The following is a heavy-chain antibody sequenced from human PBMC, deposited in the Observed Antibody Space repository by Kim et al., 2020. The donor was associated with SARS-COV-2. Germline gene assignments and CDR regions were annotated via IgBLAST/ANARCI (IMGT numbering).Heavy chain of an antibody. J-gene: IGHJ6*02. D-gene: IGHD3-9*01. Sequence: ASVKVSCKASGYTFTSYAMNWVRQAPGQGLEWMGWINTNTGNPTYAQGFTGRFVFSLDTSVSTAYLQISSLKAEDTAVYYCAREDYDILTGLRPSYGMDVWGQGTTVTVSS. CDR1: GYTFTSYA. CDR3: AREDYDILTGLRPSYGMDV. CDR2: INTNTGNP. V-gene: IGHV7-4-1*02.